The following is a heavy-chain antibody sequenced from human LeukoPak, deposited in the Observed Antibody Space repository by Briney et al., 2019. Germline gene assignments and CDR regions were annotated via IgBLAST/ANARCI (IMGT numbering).Heavy chain of an antibody. CDR3: ARVDYYDSSGYYGDNWFDP. J-gene: IGHJ5*02. Sequence: SETLSLTCTVSGYSISSGYYWGWIRQPPGKGLEWIGSIYHSGSTYYNPSLKSRVTISVDTSKNQFSLKLSSVTAADTAVYYCARVDYYDSSGYYGDNWFDPWGQGTLVTVSS. D-gene: IGHD3-22*01. CDR2: IYHSGST. CDR1: GYSISSGYY. V-gene: IGHV4-38-2*02.